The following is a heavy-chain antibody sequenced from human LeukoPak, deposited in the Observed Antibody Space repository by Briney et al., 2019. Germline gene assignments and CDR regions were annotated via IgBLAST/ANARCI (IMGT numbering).Heavy chain of an antibody. CDR1: GYTFTSYG. D-gene: IGHD6-13*01. CDR2: ISAYNGNT. V-gene: IGHV1-18*01. J-gene: IGHJ4*02. CDR3: ATHSSSSETFDY. Sequence: ASVTVSCKASGYTFTSYGISWVRQAPGQGLEWMGWISAYNGNTNYAQKLQGRVTMTTDTSTSTAYMELRSLRSDDTAVYYCATHSSSSETFDYWGQASLVSVSS.